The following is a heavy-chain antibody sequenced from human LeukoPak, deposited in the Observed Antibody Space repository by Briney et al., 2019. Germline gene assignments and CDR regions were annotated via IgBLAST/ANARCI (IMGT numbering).Heavy chain of an antibody. Sequence: ASVKVSCKASAYTFTDYYMHWVRQAPGQGLEWMGRINPNSGGTNYAQKFQGGVTMTRDTSISTAYMELTRLRSDDTAVYYCANSGSTSRYGYVDYWGQGTLVTVSS. V-gene: IGHV1-2*02. CDR1: AYTFTDYY. CDR2: INPNSGGT. J-gene: IGHJ4*02. CDR3: ANSGSTSRYGYVDY. D-gene: IGHD5-18*01.